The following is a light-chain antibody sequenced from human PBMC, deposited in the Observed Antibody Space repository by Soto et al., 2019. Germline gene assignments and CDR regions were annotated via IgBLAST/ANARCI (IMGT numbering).Light chain of an antibody. CDR2: GAS. V-gene: IGKV3-20*01. CDR1: QSVGSDF. Sequence: EIVLTQSPSTLSLSPGERATLSCRASQSVGSDFLAWYQQRPGQPPRILIFGASGRATGIPDRFSGSGSGTDFTLTISRLEPEDFAVYYCQQYGSLSWAFGQGTKVDI. CDR3: QQYGSLSWA. J-gene: IGKJ1*01.